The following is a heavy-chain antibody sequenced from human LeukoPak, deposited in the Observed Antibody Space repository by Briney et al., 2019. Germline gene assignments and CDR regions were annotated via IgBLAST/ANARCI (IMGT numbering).Heavy chain of an antibody. V-gene: IGHV1-2*02. CDR1: GYTFTGYY. Sequence: VASVKVSCKASGYTFTGYYMHWVRQAPGQGLEWMGWINPNSGGTNYAQKFQGRVTTTRDTSISTAYMELSWLRSDDTAVYYCARDGEWELLGYYFDYWGQGTLVTVSS. CDR3: ARDGEWELLGYYFDY. CDR2: INPNSGGT. D-gene: IGHD1-26*01. J-gene: IGHJ4*02.